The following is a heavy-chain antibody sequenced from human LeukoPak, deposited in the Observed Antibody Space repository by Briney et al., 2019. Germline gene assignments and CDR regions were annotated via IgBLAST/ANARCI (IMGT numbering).Heavy chain of an antibody. CDR1: GFTFSTYG. CDR2: IRYDGSDK. V-gene: IGHV3-30*02. Sequence: GGSLRLSCAASGFTFSTYGMHWVRQAPGKGLEWVAYIRYDGSDKDYAEFVRGRFTTSRDNSKSTLYLQMNSLRAEDTALYYCAKAEPMNYWGQGTLVTVSS. J-gene: IGHJ4*02. CDR3: AKAEPMNY. D-gene: IGHD1-14*01.